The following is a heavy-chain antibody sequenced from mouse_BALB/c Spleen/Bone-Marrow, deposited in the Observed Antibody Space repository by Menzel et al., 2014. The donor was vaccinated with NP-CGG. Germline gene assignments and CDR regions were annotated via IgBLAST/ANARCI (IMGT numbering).Heavy chain of an antibody. D-gene: IGHD2-1*01. Sequence: LQQSGSELVRPGASVKLSCKASGYTFINYWIHWVKQRPGQGLEWIGNFYPGSGTTNYDEKFKTEATLTVDTFSSTAYMQLSSLTSEDSAVYYCTKGNYFFDYWGQGTTLTVSS. V-gene: IGHV1S22*01. J-gene: IGHJ2*01. CDR3: TKGNYFFDY. CDR2: FYPGSGTT. CDR1: GYTFINYW.